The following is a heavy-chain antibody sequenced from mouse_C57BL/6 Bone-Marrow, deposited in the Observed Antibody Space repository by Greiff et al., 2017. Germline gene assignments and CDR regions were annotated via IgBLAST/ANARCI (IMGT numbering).Heavy chain of an antibody. CDR3: ARETIWYFDV. CDR1: GFTFSDYY. Sequence: EVKLQESKGGLVQPGSSMKLSCTASGFTFSDYYMAWVRQVPEKGLEWVANINYDGSSTYYLDSLKSRFIISRDNAKNILYLQMSSLKSEDTATYYCARETIWYFDVWGTGTTVTVSS. V-gene: IGHV5-16*01. CDR2: INYDGSST. D-gene: IGHD1-1*02. J-gene: IGHJ1*03.